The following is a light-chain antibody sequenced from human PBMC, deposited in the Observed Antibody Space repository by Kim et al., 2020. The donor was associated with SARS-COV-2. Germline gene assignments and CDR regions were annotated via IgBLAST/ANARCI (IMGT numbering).Light chain of an antibody. V-gene: IGLV3-1*01. Sequence: SYELTQPPSVSVFPGQTASISCSGDKLGNKYAYWYQQKPGQSPVVVIYEDTKRPSGIPERFSGSNSGNTATLTISGTQAMDEADSYCQAWDSSTAVFGTG. J-gene: IGLJ1*01. CDR1: KLGNKY. CDR2: EDT. CDR3: QAWDSSTAV.